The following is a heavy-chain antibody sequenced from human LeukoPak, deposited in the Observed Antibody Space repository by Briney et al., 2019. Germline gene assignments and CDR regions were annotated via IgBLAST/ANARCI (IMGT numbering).Heavy chain of an antibody. CDR3: ARQATYYYDSSGYYRLDY. J-gene: IGHJ4*02. CDR1: GGSISSSSYY. D-gene: IGHD3-22*01. V-gene: IGHV4-39*01. CDR2: IYYSGST. Sequence: SETLSLTCTVSGGSISSSSYYWGWIRQPPGKGLEWIGSIYYSGSTYYNPSLKSRVTISVDTSKNQFSLKLSSVTAADTAVYYCARQATYYYDSSGYYRLDYRGQGTLVTVSS.